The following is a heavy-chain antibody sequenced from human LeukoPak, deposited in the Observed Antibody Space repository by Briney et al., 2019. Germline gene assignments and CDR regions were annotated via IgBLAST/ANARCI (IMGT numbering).Heavy chain of an antibody. CDR2: VRVNGRST. D-gene: IGHD2-21*01. Sequence: GGSLRLSCTASGFTFSTYDMSWVRQAPGKGLEWVSTVRVNGRSTYYADSVKGRFTISRDNSKNTLYLQTNSLRAEDTALYYCAKPGEASNYYFDYWGQGALVTVSS. CDR1: GFTFSTYD. J-gene: IGHJ4*02. CDR3: AKPGEASNYYFDY. V-gene: IGHV3-23*01.